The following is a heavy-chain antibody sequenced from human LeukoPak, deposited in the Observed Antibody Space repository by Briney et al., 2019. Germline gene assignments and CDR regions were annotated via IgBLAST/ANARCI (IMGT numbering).Heavy chain of an antibody. D-gene: IGHD3-10*01. CDR1: GFTFSSYS. CDR3: AKGKKGLLFVRGVDFDY. V-gene: IGHV3-30*02. J-gene: IGHJ4*02. Sequence: GGSLRLSCAASGFTFSSYSMNWVRQAPGKGLEWVAFIRYDGSNKYYADSVKGRFTISRDNSKNTLSLQMNSLRAEDTAVYYCAKGKKGLLFVRGVDFDYWGQGTLVTVSS. CDR2: IRYDGSNK.